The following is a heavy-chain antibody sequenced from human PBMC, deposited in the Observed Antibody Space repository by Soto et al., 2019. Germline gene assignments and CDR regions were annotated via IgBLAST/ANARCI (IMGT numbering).Heavy chain of an antibody. CDR3: ARHSPPFFYGSGPWDV. J-gene: IGHJ6*02. CDR2: INDGGSS. Sequence: SETLSLTCAVYGETFSGYYWNWIRQPPGKGLEWIGEINDGGSSNYNPSLKSRVTISVDTSKNQFSLKLSSLIAADTAVYYCARHSPPFFYGSGPWDVWGQGTTVTVSS. V-gene: IGHV4-34*01. D-gene: IGHD3-10*01. CDR1: GETFSGYY.